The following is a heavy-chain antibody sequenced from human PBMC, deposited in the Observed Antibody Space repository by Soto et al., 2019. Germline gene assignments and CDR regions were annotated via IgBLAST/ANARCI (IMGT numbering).Heavy chain of an antibody. CDR2: ISGSGGST. D-gene: IGHD2-2*01. Sequence: EVQLLESGGGLVQPGGSLRLSCAASGFTFSSYAMSWVRQAPGMGLEWVSAISGSGGSTYYADSVKGRFTISRDNSKNTLYLQMNSLRAEDTAVYYCAKDGSSTSSPSPDYWGQGTLVTVSS. CDR3: AKDGSSTSSPSPDY. J-gene: IGHJ4*02. CDR1: GFTFSSYA. V-gene: IGHV3-23*01.